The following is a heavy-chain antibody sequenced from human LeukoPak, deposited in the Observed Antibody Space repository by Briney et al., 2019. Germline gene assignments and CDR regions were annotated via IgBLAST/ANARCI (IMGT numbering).Heavy chain of an antibody. V-gene: IGHV3-30*02. Sequence: GGSLRLSCAASGFTFSSYGMHWVRQAPGKGLEWVAFIRYDGSNKYYADSVKGRFTISRDNSKNTLYLQMNSLRAEDTAVYYCAKDPYYYDSSGFPDYWGQGTLVTVSS. CDR2: IRYDGSNK. CDR3: AKDPYYYDSSGFPDY. J-gene: IGHJ4*02. D-gene: IGHD3-22*01. CDR1: GFTFSSYG.